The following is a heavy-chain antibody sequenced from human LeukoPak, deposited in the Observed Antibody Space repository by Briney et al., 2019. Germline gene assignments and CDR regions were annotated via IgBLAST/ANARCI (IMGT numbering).Heavy chain of an antibody. CDR3: AREGEPYGFDY. CDR2: VYHNGNL. Sequence: PSETLSLTCAVSGGSISSGTYSWSWIRQPPGKGLGWIGYVYHNGNLYYNPSLKSRVTISVDRSKNQFSLNLKFVTAADTAVYCCAREGEPYGFDYWGQGALVTVSS. D-gene: IGHD3-10*01. CDR1: GGSISSGTYS. V-gene: IGHV4-30-2*01. J-gene: IGHJ4*02.